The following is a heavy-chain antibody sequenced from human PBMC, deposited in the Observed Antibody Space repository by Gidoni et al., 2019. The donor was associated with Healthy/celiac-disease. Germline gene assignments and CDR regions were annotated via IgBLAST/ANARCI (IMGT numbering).Heavy chain of an antibody. Sequence: QITLKESGPTLVKPTQTLTLTCTFSGFSLSTSGVGVGWIRQPPGKALEWLALIYWDDDKRYSPSLKSRLTITKDTSKNQVVLTMTNMDPVDTATYYCAQRSLMVRGVTFDYWGQGTLVTVSS. J-gene: IGHJ4*02. CDR1: GFSLSTSGVG. D-gene: IGHD3-10*01. V-gene: IGHV2-5*02. CDR2: IYWDDDK. CDR3: AQRSLMVRGVTFDY.